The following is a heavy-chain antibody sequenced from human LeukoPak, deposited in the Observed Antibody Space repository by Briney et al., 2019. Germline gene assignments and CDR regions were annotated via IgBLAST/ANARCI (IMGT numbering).Heavy chain of an antibody. V-gene: IGHV1-2*02. CDR3: ARALYYDSSGYYSSSYYYFQH. CDR2: INPNSGGT. J-gene: IGHJ1*01. CDR1: GYTFTSYY. D-gene: IGHD3-22*01. Sequence: ASVKVSCKASGYTFTSYYLHWVRQAPGQGLEWMGWINPNSGGTNYAQKFQGRVTMTRDTSISTAYMELSRLRSDDTAEYYCARALYYDSSGYYSSSYYYFQHWGQGTLVTGSS.